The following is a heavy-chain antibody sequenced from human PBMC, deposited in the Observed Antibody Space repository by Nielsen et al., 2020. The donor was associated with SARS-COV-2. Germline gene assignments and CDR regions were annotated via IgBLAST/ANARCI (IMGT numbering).Heavy chain of an antibody. Sequence: GESLKISCAASGFTFNIYAMAWVRRAPGRGLQWVTGDSASGGSTYYTDSVKGRFSISRDNSKNTLFLQMHSLRVEDTALYYCAKDGVVRGDALDLWGQGTMVTVSS. CDR3: AKDGVVRGDALDL. CDR1: GFTFNIYA. J-gene: IGHJ3*01. CDR2: DSASGGST. D-gene: IGHD3-10*01. V-gene: IGHV3-23*01.